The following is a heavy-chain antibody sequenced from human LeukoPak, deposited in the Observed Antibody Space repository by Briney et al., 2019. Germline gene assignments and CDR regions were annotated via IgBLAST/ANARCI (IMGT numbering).Heavy chain of an antibody. CDR1: GASISGYY. J-gene: IGHJ4*02. Sequence: SETLSLTCTVSGASISGYYWSWIRQPPGKGLEWIGYIYYSGNTNYNPSLKSRVTISIDTSKNQFSLKLTSVTAADTAVYYCARAGSSGYLIDYWGQGTLVTVSS. V-gene: IGHV4-59*01. CDR2: IYYSGNT. D-gene: IGHD3-22*01. CDR3: ARAGSSGYLIDY.